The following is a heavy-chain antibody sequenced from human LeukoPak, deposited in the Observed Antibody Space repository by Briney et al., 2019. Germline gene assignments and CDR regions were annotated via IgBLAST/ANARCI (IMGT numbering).Heavy chain of an antibody. CDR2: ISGSGGST. CDR3: AKSASITWYSSSWYQGYFDY. J-gene: IGHJ4*02. D-gene: IGHD6-13*01. CDR1: GFTFSSYA. Sequence: GGSLRLSCAASGFTFSSYAMSWVRQAPGKGLERVSAISGSGGSTYYADSVKGRFTISRDNSKNTLYLQMNSLRAEDTAVYYCAKSASITWYSSSWYQGYFDYWGQGTLVTVSS. V-gene: IGHV3-23*01.